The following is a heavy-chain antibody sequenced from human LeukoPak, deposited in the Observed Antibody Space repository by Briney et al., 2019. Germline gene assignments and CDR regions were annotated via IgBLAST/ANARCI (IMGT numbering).Heavy chain of an antibody. D-gene: IGHD3-10*02. CDR2: AGWAGGTT. V-gene: IGHV3-43*01. Sequence: GGSLRLSCATSGFNFDRYTIHWVRRAPGKGLEWVSLAGWAGGTTYYSDSVRGRFTISRDSGKNSVYLQMNSLTTDDTAFYFCAKELDTMFFDYWGQGALVTVSS. CDR3: AKELDTMFFDY. J-gene: IGHJ4*02. CDR1: GFNFDRYT.